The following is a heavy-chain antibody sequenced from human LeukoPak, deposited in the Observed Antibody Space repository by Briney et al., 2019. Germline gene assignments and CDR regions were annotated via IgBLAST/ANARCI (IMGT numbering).Heavy chain of an antibody. CDR2: IYYSGST. J-gene: IGHJ5*02. CDR3: ARLYSSSWYSWFDP. V-gene: IGHV4-59*01. Sequence: PSETLSLTCTVSGGSISSYYWSWIRQPPGKGLEWIGYIYYSGSTNYNPSPKSRVTISVDTSKNQFSLKLSSVTAADTAVYYCARLYSSSWYSWFDPWGQGTLVTVSS. CDR1: GGSISSYY. D-gene: IGHD6-13*01.